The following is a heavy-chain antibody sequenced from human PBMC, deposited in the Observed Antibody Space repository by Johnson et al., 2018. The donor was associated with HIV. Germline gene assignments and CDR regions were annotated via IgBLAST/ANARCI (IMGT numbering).Heavy chain of an antibody. J-gene: IGHJ3*02. V-gene: IGHV3-33*01. CDR3: AREGTFCGGDCYDGIDI. D-gene: IGHD2-21*02. CDR1: GFTFSTYG. CDR2: LWYDGSNK. Sequence: QVQLVESGGGVVQPGRSLRLSCAASGFTFSTYGMHWVRQAPGKGLEWVAVLWYDGSNKYYADSVKGRFTISRDNSKNTLYLQLNSLRVEDTALYYCAREGTFCGGDCYDGIDIWGQGTLVTVSS.